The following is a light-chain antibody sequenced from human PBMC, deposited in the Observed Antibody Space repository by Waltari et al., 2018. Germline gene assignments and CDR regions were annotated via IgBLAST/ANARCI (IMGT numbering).Light chain of an antibody. CDR1: QGITSH. CDR3: QQLDSYPLA. J-gene: IGKJ4*01. V-gene: IGKV1-9*01. CDR2: AAS. Sequence: IQLTQSPSFLSASVGDRVTITCRASQGITSHLAWYQQRPGKAPKLLSYAASTLHSGVSSRFSGSGSRTDFTLTINSLQPEDFATYYCQQLDSYPLAFGGGTRVEIK.